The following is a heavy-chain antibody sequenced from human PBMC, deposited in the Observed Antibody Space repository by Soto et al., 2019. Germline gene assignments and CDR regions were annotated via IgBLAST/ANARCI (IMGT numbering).Heavy chain of an antibody. J-gene: IGHJ6*02. Sequence: ASVKVSCKVSGYTLTEESVHWVRQAPGKGLEWMGGFDPGDGETVYAQKFQGRVTMTRDTSIDTAYMELSSLRSDDTAVYYCASPRETEFWSCSGIDVWGQGTPVTVSS. D-gene: IGHD3-3*01. CDR1: GYTLTEES. CDR3: ASPRETEFWSCSGIDV. V-gene: IGHV1-24*01. CDR2: FDPGDGET.